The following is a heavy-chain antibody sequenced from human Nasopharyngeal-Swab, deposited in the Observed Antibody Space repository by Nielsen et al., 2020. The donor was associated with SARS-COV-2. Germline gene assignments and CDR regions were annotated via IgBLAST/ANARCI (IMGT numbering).Heavy chain of an antibody. CDR1: GGSISAYH. D-gene: IGHD4-17*01. V-gene: IGHV4-59*01. Sequence: SETLSLTYTVSGGSISAYHWSWIRQPPGKGLEWIGYIYYSGSTNYNPSLKSRVTISVDSSKNQFSLKLSSVTAADTAVYYCARGKAVTYDYWGQGTLVTVSS. CDR2: IYYSGST. J-gene: IGHJ4*02. CDR3: ARGKAVTYDY.